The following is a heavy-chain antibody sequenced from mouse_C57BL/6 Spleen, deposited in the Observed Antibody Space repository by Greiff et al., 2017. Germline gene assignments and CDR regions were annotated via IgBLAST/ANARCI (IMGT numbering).Heavy chain of an antibody. D-gene: IGHD2-5*01. CDR2: IYPGSGST. V-gene: IGHV1-55*01. Sequence: QVQLKQPGAELVKPGASVKMSCKASGYTFTNYWITWVKQRPGQGLEWIGDIYPGSGSTNYNEKFKSKATLTVDTSSSTAYMQLSSLTSEDSAVYYCAREDSNWGFAYWGQGTLVTVSA. J-gene: IGHJ3*01. CDR3: AREDSNWGFAY. CDR1: GYTFTNYW.